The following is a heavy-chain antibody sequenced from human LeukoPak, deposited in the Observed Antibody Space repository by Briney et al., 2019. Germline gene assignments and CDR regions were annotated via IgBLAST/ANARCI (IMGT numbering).Heavy chain of an antibody. V-gene: IGHV1-46*01. CDR1: GYTFTNYY. CDR2: INPSVGTT. J-gene: IGHJ4*02. Sequence: ASVKVSCEASGYTFTNYYIHWVRQAPGQGLEWMGTINPSVGTTRSAKGRASLTRDTSTGTVYMALSTLRSEDTAVYYCARSVFPYYSGSGSPYNVDVRQNSYFDFWGQGTLVTVSS. D-gene: IGHD3-10*01. CDR3: ARSVFPYYSGSGSPYNVDVRQNSYFDF.